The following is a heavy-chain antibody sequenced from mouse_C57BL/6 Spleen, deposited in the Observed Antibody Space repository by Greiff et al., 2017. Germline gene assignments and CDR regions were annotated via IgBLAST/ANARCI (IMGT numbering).Heavy chain of an antibody. Sequence: QVQLQQSGPELVKPGASVKISCKASGYAFSSSWMNWVKQRPGKGLEWIGRIYPGDGDTNYNGKFKGKATLTVDKSSSTAYMLLSSLTSEDSAVYFCARQLRLRDYWGQGTTLTVSS. D-gene: IGHD3-2*02. V-gene: IGHV1-82*01. CDR2: IYPGDGDT. CDR3: ARQLRLRDY. CDR1: GYAFSSSW. J-gene: IGHJ2*01.